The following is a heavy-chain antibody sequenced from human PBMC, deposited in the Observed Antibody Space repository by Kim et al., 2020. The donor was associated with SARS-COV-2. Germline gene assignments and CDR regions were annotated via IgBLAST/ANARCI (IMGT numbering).Heavy chain of an antibody. D-gene: IGHD4-17*01. V-gene: IGHV3-23*01. Sequence: YYAESLKSRFTSSRDHSQKTLYLQMNSLSAEDTAVYYCATPPPDGDYLDYWGQGTLVTVSS. J-gene: IGHJ4*02. CDR3: ATPPPDGDYLDY.